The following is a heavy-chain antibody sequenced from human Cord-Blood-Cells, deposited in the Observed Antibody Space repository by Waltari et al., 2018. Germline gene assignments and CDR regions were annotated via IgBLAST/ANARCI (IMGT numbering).Heavy chain of an antibody. J-gene: IGHJ4*02. CDR2: ISYDGSNK. CDR1: GFTFSSYA. D-gene: IGHD1-26*01. V-gene: IGHV3-30*04. CDR3: ARGGDSGSYFDY. Sequence: QVQLVESGGGVVQPGRSLRLSCAASGFTFSSYAMHWVGQAPGKGREWLAVISYDGSNKYYADSVKGRFTISRDNSKNTLYLQMNSLRAEDTAVYYCARGGDSGSYFDYWGQGTLVTVSS.